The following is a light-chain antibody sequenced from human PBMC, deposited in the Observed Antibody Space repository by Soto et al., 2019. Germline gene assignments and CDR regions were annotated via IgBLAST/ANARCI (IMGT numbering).Light chain of an antibody. CDR3: QQYNNWPPWT. CDR2: GAS. J-gene: IGKJ1*01. V-gene: IGKV3-15*01. Sequence: EIVLTQSTGTLSLSPRERPTLSCSPSQSVSSNLAWYQQKPGQAPRLLIYGASTRATGIPARFSGSGSGTEFTLTISSLQSEDFAVYYCQQYNNWPPWTFGQGSKVDIK. CDR1: QSVSSN.